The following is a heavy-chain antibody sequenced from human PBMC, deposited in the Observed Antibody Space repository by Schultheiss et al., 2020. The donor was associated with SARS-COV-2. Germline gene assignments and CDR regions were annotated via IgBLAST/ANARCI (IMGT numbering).Heavy chain of an antibody. Sequence: SETLSLTCTVSGGSISSYYWSWIRQPPGKGLEWIGYIYYSGSINYNPSLKSRVTISVDKSKNQFSLKLSSVTAADTAVYYCARELPVKYCSSTSCYLDYWGQGTLVTVSS. V-gene: IGHV4-59*12. J-gene: IGHJ4*02. CDR3: ARELPVKYCSSTSCYLDY. CDR2: IYYSGSI. D-gene: IGHD2-2*01. CDR1: GGSISSYY.